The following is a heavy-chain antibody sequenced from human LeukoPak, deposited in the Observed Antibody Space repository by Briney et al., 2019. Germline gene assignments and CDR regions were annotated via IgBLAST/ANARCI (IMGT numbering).Heavy chain of an antibody. Sequence: GGSLRLSCAASGFTFSSYAMSWVRQAPGKGLEWVSAISGSGGSTYYADSVKGRFTISRDNSKNTLYLQMNSLRAEDTAVYYCAKGKQQLPRFRLDYWGQGTLVTVAS. J-gene: IGHJ4*02. CDR3: AKGKQQLPRFRLDY. V-gene: IGHV3-23*01. D-gene: IGHD6-13*01. CDR2: ISGSGGST. CDR1: GFTFSSYA.